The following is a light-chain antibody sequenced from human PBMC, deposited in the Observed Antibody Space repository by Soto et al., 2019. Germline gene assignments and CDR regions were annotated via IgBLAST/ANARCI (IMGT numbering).Light chain of an antibody. V-gene: IGKV1-5*03. CDR2: KAS. J-gene: IGKJ3*01. CDR1: QSISSW. CDR3: QQSLT. Sequence: DIQMTQSPSTLSASVGDRVTITCRASQSISSWLAWDQQKPGKAPKLLICKASTLESGVQARFSRSGSGTEFTLTIRRLQLDDFASYYSQQSLTFGPGTKVDIK.